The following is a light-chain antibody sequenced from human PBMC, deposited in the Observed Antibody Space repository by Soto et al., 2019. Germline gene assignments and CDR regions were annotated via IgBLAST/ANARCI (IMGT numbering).Light chain of an antibody. CDR2: AAS. V-gene: IGKV3-20*01. Sequence: DIVLTQSPGTLSLSPGERATLSCRASQNVNNNYLAWYQQKPGQAPRLLIRAASSRATGLPDRFSRSGSGTSVSRTISRLEPDEFAVYYCQHYGCSPVTFGEGTKLEIK. J-gene: IGKJ2*01. CDR3: QHYGCSPVT. CDR1: QNVNNNY.